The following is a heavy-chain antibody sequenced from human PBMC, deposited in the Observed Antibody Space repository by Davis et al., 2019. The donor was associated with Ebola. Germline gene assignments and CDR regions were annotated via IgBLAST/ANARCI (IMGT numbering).Heavy chain of an antibody. Sequence: AASVKVSCKASGYTFTGYYMHWVRQAPGQGLEWMGIINPSGGSTSYAQKFQGRVTMTRDTSTSTVYMELSSLRSEDTAVYYCARDYGGNCFDYWGQGTLVTVSS. CDR3: ARDYGGNCFDY. CDR1: GYTFTGYY. V-gene: IGHV1-46*01. J-gene: IGHJ4*02. D-gene: IGHD4-23*01. CDR2: INPSGGST.